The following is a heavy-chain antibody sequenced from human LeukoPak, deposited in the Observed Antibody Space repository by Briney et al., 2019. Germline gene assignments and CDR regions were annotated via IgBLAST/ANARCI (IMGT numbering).Heavy chain of an antibody. CDR2: INPNSGGT. J-gene: IGHJ4*02. V-gene: IGHV1-2*02. D-gene: IGHD6-19*01. Sequence: ASVKVSCKASGYTFTGYYLHWLRQAPGQGPEWMGWINPNSGGTNYAQNFQGRVTMTRDTSIGPAYMELSRLRSDDTAVYYCARVYTAGWYFWGYWGQGTLVTVSS. CDR1: GYTFTGYY. CDR3: ARVYTAGWYFWGY.